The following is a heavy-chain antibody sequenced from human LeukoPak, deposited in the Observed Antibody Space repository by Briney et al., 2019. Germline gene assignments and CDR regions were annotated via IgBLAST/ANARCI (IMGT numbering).Heavy chain of an antibody. V-gene: IGHV3-23*01. J-gene: IGHJ4*02. CDR2: ISGSGGST. CDR1: GFTFSSYG. D-gene: IGHD4-11*01. CDR3: ARDDYYY. Sequence: GGSLRLSCAASGFTFSSYGMSWVRQAPGKGLEWVSAISGSGGSTYYADSLKGRFTISRDNAKNSLYLQMNSLRAEDTAVYFCARDDYYYWGQGTLVTVSS.